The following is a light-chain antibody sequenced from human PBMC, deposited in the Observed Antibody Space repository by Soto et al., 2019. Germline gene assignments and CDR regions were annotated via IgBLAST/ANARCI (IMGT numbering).Light chain of an antibody. CDR2: DAS. CDR1: QSVSSY. V-gene: IGKV3-11*01. J-gene: IGKJ4*01. CDR3: QQRSNWPPEDT. Sequence: EIVLTQSPATLSLSPGERATLSCRASQSVSSYLAWYQQKPGQAPRLLIYDASNRATGIPARFSGSGSGTDFTLTISSLEPEDFAVYYCQQRSNWPPEDTFGGGTKVEIK.